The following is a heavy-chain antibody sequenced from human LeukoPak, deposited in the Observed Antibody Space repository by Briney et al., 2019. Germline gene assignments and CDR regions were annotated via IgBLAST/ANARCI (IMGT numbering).Heavy chain of an antibody. CDR3: AKDQAYGSGISIDY. J-gene: IGHJ4*02. CDR1: GFTFSSYS. Sequence: GGSLRLSCAASGFTFSSYSMNWVRQAPGKGLEWVAVISYDGSNKYYADSVKGRFTISRDNSKNTLYLQMNSLRAEDTAVYYCAKDQAYGSGISIDYWGQGTLVTVSS. D-gene: IGHD3-10*01. V-gene: IGHV3-30*18. CDR2: ISYDGSNK.